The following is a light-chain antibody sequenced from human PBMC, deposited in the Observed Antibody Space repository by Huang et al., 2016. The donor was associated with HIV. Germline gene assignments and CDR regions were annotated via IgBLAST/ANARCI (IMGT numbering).Light chain of an antibody. CDR2: WAS. CDR1: QSILYSSTDKSY. CDR3: QQYYSSPFT. Sequence: DIVMTQSPDSLAVSLGERATINCKSSQSILYSSTDKSYLAWYHQKPGQPPKLLMYWASTRESGVPARFSGSGSGTDFTLTISSLQAEDVAVYYCQQYYSSPFTFGPGTKVDIK. V-gene: IGKV4-1*01. J-gene: IGKJ3*01.